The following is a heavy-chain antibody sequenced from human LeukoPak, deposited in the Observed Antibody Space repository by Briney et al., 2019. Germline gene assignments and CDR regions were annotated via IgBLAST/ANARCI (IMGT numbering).Heavy chain of an antibody. V-gene: IGHV1-18*01. CDR3: ARGYDFWSGYPPYFDY. D-gene: IGHD3-3*01. CDR1: GYTFTSYG. CDR2: ISAYNGNT. J-gene: IGHJ4*02. Sequence: ASVKVSCKASGYTFTSYGISWVRQAPGQGLEWMGWISAYNGNTNYAQKLQGRVTMTTDTSTSTAYMELSSLRSEDTAVYYCARGYDFWSGYPPYFDYWGQGTLVAVSS.